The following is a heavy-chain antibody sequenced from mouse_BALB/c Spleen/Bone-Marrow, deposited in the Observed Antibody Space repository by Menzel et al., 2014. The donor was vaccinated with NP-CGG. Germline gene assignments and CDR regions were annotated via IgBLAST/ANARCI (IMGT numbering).Heavy chain of an antibody. J-gene: IGHJ2*01. CDR1: GFTFTDYE. Sequence: VKLVESGAELVRPGASVKLSCKALGFTFTDYEMHWVKQTPVHGLEWIGTIHPGSGGTAYNQKFKGKATPTADKSSSTAYMELSSLSSEDSAVYYCTREKVGDFDYWGQGTTLTVSS. CDR2: IHPGSGGT. CDR3: TREKVGDFDY. V-gene: IGHV1-15*01.